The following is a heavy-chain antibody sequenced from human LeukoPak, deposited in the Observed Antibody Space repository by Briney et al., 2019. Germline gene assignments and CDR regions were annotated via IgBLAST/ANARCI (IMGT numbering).Heavy chain of an antibody. J-gene: IGHJ4*02. D-gene: IGHD1-7*01. V-gene: IGHV4-39*06. CDR1: AGSISSSNYL. CDR3: ASCGTKEINFDV. Sequence: SETLSLTCSVSAGSISSSNYLWRWIRQPPGKGVGWIESIYYSGSTYYNPSLRSRVTIAVDTSKNQLSPNLTAVTAADTAVYFSASCGTKEINFDVWGQGILVTVSS. CDR2: IYYSGST.